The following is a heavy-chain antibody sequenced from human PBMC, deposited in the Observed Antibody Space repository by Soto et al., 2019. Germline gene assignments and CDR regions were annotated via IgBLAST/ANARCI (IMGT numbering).Heavy chain of an antibody. D-gene: IGHD3-10*02. CDR2: IFYSGST. CDR1: GGSISSYY. J-gene: IGHJ4*02. Sequence: QVQLQESGPGLVKPSETLSLTCTVSGGSISSYYWSWIRQPPGKGLEWIGFIFYSGSTSYNPSLKSRVTISLDTSENQFSLKVSPVTAADTAVYYCASMIGDPVLSFDSWGQGTLVAVSS. V-gene: IGHV4-59*01. CDR3: ASMIGDPVLSFDS.